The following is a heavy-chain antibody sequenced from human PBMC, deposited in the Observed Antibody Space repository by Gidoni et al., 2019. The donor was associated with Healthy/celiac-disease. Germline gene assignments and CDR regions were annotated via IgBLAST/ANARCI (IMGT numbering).Heavy chain of an antibody. CDR3: ASTGYCSSTSCYVLDY. Sequence: EVQLVESGGGLVKPGGSLRLSCAASGFTFSSYSMNWVRQAPGKGLGWVSSISSSSSYIYYADSVKGRFTISRDNAKNSLYLQMNSLRAEDTAVYYCASTGYCSSTSCYVLDYWGQGTLVTVSS. J-gene: IGHJ4*02. CDR1: GFTFSSYS. CDR2: ISSSSSYI. V-gene: IGHV3-21*01. D-gene: IGHD2-2*01.